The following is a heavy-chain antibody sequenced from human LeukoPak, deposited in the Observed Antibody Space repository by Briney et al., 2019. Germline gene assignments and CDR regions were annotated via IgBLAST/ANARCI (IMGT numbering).Heavy chain of an antibody. D-gene: IGHD6-19*01. CDR2: INHSGST. CDR3: ARAGYSSGWYSFDY. Sequence: GSLRLSCAASGFTFSSYAMSWVRQPPGKGLEWIGEINHSGSTNYNPSLKSRVTISVDTSKNQFSLKLSSVTAADTAVYYCARAGYSSGWYSFDYWGQGTLVTVSS. V-gene: IGHV4-34*01. CDR1: GFTFSSYA. J-gene: IGHJ4*02.